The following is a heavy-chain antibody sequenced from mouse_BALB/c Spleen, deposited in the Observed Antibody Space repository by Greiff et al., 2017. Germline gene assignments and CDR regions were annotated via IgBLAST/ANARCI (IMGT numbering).Heavy chain of an antibody. CDR1: GYTFTSYT. D-gene: IGHD1-1*01. Sequence: VQLQQSGAELARPGASVKMSCKASGYTFTSYTMHWVKQRPGQGLEWIGYINPSSGYTNYNQKFKDKATLTADKSSSTAYMQLSSLTSEDSAVYYCARGTYGSSAFAYWGQGTLVTVSA. CDR3: ARGTYGSSAFAY. J-gene: IGHJ3*01. V-gene: IGHV1-4*01. CDR2: INPSSGYT.